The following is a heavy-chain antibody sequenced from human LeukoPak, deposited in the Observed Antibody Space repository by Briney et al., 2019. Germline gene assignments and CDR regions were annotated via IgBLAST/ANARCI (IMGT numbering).Heavy chain of an antibody. CDR1: GGSISNYY. CDR3: ARRYTASPGERFDY. Sequence: SETLSLTCTVSGGSISNYYWTRIRQHPGKGLEWIGYIYGSGSTKYNPSLDSRVTISLDTSKNQFSLMLRSLTAADTAVYYCARRYTASPGERFDYWGQGTLVTVSS. D-gene: IGHD2-2*02. CDR2: IYGSGST. J-gene: IGHJ4*02. V-gene: IGHV4-59*08.